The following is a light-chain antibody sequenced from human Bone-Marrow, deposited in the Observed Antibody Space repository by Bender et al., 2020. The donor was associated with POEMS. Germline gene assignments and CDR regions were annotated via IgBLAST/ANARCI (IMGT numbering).Light chain of an antibody. CDR3: SLLTFPGSLV. J-gene: IGLJ3*02. CDR1: TGAVTSGHY. CDR2: DTN. V-gene: IGLV7-46*01. Sequence: QPVVTQEPSLTVSPGGTVTLTCGSSTGAVTSGHYPYWFQQKPGQAPRPLIYDTNHHPGLSPPLFSASLRRGTSALIPWGPPAEEAAYFCSLLTFPGSLVFGGGTKLTVL.